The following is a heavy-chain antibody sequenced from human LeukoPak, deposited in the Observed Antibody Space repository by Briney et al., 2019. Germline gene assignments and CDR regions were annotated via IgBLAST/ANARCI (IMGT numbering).Heavy chain of an antibody. D-gene: IGHD3-22*01. CDR3: ARVYYDSSGYYYVYYYYYYMDV. J-gene: IGHJ6*03. Sequence: ASVKVSCKASGYTFTSYGISWVRQAPGQGLEWMGWISAYNGNTNYAQKLQGRVTMTTDTSTSTAYMELRSLRSDDTAVYYCARVYYDSSGYYYVYYYYYYMDVWSKGTTVTVSS. CDR2: ISAYNGNT. V-gene: IGHV1-18*01. CDR1: GYTFTSYG.